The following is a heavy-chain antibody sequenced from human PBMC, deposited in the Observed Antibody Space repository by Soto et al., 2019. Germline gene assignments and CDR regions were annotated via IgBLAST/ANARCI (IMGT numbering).Heavy chain of an antibody. J-gene: IGHJ4*02. V-gene: IGHV3-74*03. Sequence: AGCLRLTGTASESTYRGGHMQLVRQAPGKGLVWVSHINSDGTSTTLADSVKGRFTISRDNAKNTLYLQMNSLRVEDKAMYYCVRDNYGVDYWGRGTLVTVSS. CDR3: VRDNYGVDY. CDR2: INSDGTST. CDR1: ESTYRGGH. D-gene: IGHD3-16*01.